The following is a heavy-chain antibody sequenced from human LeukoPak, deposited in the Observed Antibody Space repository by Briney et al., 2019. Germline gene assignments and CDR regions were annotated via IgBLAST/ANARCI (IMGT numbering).Heavy chain of an antibody. Sequence: GRSLRLSCAASGFTFSSYAMHWVRQAPGKGLEWVAVISYDGSNKYYADSVKGRFTISRDNAKNSLYLQMNSLRAEDTAVYYCARDARGGYSGYVRPENWFDPWGQGTLVTVSS. V-gene: IGHV3-30-3*01. D-gene: IGHD5-12*01. CDR3: ARDARGGYSGYVRPENWFDP. CDR2: ISYDGSNK. J-gene: IGHJ5*02. CDR1: GFTFSSYA.